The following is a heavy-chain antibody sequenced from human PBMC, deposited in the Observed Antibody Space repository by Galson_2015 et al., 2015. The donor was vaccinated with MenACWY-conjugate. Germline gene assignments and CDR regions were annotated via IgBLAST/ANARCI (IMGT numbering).Heavy chain of an antibody. CDR2: TSSGGSQT. CDR3: ARYSTDLSLDS. D-gene: IGHD1-26*01. V-gene: IGHV3-11*06. CDR1: RLTFGHYY. Sequence: SLRLSCADSRLTFGHYYMSWIRQAPGKGLEWISFTSSGGSQTNYADSVKGRFTISRDNVKNSLYLQMNSLKIDDTAIYYCARYSTDLSLDSWGQGTLVTVAS. J-gene: IGHJ4*02.